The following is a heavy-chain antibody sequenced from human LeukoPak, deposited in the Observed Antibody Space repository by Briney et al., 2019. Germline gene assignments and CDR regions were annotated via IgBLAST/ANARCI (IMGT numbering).Heavy chain of an antibody. J-gene: IGHJ5*02. V-gene: IGHV4-30-4*01. CDR1: GGSISSGDYY. D-gene: IGHD6-19*01. CDR3: ARAGGAVAGTWFDP. CDR2: IYYSGST. Sequence: KPSRTLSLTCTVSGGSISSGDYYWSWIRQPPGKGLEWIGYIYYSGSTYYSPSLKSRVTISVDTSKNQFSLKLSSVTAADTAVYYCARAGGAVAGTWFDPWGQGTLVTVSS.